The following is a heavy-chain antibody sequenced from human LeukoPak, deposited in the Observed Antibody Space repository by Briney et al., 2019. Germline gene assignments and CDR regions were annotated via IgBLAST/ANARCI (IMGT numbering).Heavy chain of an antibody. D-gene: IGHD3-3*01. V-gene: IGHV3-49*03. CDR3: TRATFDFWSGYQGWFDP. CDR1: GFTLGDYA. Sequence: GGSLRLSCTASGFTLGDYAMSWFRQAPGKGLEWVGFIRSKAYGGTTEYAASVKGRFTISRDDSKSIAYLQMNSLKTEDTAVYYCTRATFDFWSGYQGWFDPWGQGTLVTVSS. CDR2: IRSKAYGGTT. J-gene: IGHJ5*02.